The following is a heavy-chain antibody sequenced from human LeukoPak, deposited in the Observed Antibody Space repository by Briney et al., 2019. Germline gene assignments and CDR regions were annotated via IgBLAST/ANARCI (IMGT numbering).Heavy chain of an antibody. Sequence: XGSLRLSCAASGFTFSSYDMHWVRQATGKGLEWVSAIGTAGDTYYPGSVKGRFTISRENAKNSLYLQMNSLRAGDTAVYYCARGRDYGDYYFDYWGQGTLVTVSS. CDR3: ARGRDYGDYYFDY. D-gene: IGHD4-17*01. CDR1: GFTFSSYD. V-gene: IGHV3-13*01. CDR2: IGTAGDT. J-gene: IGHJ4*02.